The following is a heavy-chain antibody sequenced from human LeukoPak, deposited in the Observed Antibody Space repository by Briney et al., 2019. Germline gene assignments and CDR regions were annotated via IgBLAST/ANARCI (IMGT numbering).Heavy chain of an antibody. D-gene: IGHD3-22*01. CDR1: GFIFSNYW. J-gene: IGHJ4*02. V-gene: IGHV3-7*03. CDR2: VKQDGSEK. Sequence: GGSLRLSCAASGFIFSNYWMTWVRQTPGKGLEWVANVKQDGSEKDYVDSVKGRFTISRDNAKNSLYLQMNSLRAEDTGVYYCARGTDYDASGYVGYWGQGTLATVSS. CDR3: ARGTDYDASGYVGY.